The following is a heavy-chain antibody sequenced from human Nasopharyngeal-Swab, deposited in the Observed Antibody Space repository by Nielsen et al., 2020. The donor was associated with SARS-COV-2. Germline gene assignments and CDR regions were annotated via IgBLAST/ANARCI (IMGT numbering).Heavy chain of an antibody. J-gene: IGHJ6*02. V-gene: IGHV4-4*02. CDR1: GGSISSSNW. CDR3: ARGRHYYGSGSYYLKGYYYYGMDV. Sequence: SETLSLTCAVSGGSISSSNWWSWVRQPPGKGLESIGEIYHIGTTNYNPSLKSRVTISVDKSKNQFSLKLSSVTAADTAVYYCARGRHYYGSGSYYLKGYYYYGMDVWGQGTTVTVSS. D-gene: IGHD3-10*01. CDR2: IYHIGTT.